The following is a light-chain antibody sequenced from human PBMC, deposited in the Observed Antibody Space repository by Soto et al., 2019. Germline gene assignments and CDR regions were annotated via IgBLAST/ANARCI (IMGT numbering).Light chain of an antibody. V-gene: IGLV2-14*01. CDR2: DVS. CDR1: SRDVGGYTY. Sequence: QSVLTQPASVSGSPGQAITISCTGTSRDVGGYTYVSWYQQHPGKAPKFIIYDVSNRPSGVSNRFSGSKSGNTASLTISGLQAEDEADYYCSSYTTSNTRQIVFGTGTKVTVL. CDR3: SSYTTSNTRQIV. J-gene: IGLJ1*01.